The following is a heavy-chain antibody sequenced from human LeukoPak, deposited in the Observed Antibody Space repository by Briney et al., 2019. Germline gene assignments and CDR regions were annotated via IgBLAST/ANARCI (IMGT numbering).Heavy chain of an antibody. D-gene: IGHD4-17*01. CDR1: GGSISSSNW. J-gene: IGHJ6*02. Sequence: PSETLSLTCAVSGGSISSSNWWSWVRQPPGKGLEWIGEIYHSGSTNYNPSLKSRVTISVDKSKNQFSLKLSSVTAADTAVYYCARGDSDGDAFYGMDVWGQGTTVTVSS. CDR2: IYHSGST. V-gene: IGHV4-4*02. CDR3: ARGDSDGDAFYGMDV.